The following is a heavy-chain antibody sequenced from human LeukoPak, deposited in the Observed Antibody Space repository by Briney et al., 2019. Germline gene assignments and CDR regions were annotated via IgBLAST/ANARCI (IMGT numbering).Heavy chain of an antibody. Sequence: GGSLRLSCAASGFTFSNSWMNWVRQGPGKGLVWVSRISSDGSSTFYADSVKGRFTISRENAKNTLHLQMSSLRAEDTGVYYCARGTGYYVFDSGGQGTLVTVSS. CDR1: GFTFSNSW. D-gene: IGHD3/OR15-3a*01. CDR3: ARGTGYYVFDS. V-gene: IGHV3-74*01. J-gene: IGHJ4*02. CDR2: ISSDGSST.